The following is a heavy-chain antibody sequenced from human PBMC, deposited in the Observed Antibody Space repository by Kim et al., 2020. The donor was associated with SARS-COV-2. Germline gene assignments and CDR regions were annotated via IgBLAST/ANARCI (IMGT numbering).Heavy chain of an antibody. CDR2: GNT. Sequence: GNTYYADSVKGRFTISRDNSKNTLYLEMNSLRAEDTAVYYCAKITGSFNYWGPGTLVTVSS. CDR3: AKITGSFNY. D-gene: IGHD1-26*01. V-gene: IGHV3-23*01. J-gene: IGHJ4*02.